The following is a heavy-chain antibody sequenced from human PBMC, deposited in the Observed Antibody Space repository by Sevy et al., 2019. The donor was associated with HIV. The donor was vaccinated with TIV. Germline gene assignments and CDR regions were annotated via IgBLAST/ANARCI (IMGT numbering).Heavy chain of an antibody. CDR3: ATTKDYYESSGSPFDY. Sequence: ASVKVSCKVSGYTLNQLSMHWVRQAAGKGLEWMGSFDPEDGETAYAQKFQGRVTMTEDTSIDTAYMELRILRSEDTAVYYCATTKDYYESSGSPFDYWGQGTLVTVSS. J-gene: IGHJ4*02. V-gene: IGHV1-24*01. D-gene: IGHD3-22*01. CDR1: GYTLNQLS. CDR2: FDPEDGET.